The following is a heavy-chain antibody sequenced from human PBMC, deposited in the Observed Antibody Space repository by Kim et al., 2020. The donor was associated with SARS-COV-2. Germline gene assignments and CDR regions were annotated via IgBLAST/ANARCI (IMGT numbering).Heavy chain of an antibody. J-gene: IGHJ6*02. V-gene: IGHV3-7*01. Sequence: KFYVDSVKGRFTISRDNAKNSLYLQMNSLRAEDTALYFCARDRGGRSGMDVWGQGTTVTVSS. CDR3: ARDRGGRSGMDV. CDR2: K.